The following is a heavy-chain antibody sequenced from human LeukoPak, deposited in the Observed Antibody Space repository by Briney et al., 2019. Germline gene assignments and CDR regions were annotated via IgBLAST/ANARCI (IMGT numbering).Heavy chain of an antibody. CDR3: ARGWSAGSRDY. V-gene: IGHV4-34*01. J-gene: IGHJ4*02. Sequence: SETLSLTCAVYGGSFSGYYWSWIRQPPGKGLEWIGEINHSGSTNYNPSLKSRVTISVDTFKNQFSLKLSSVTAADTAVYYCARGWSAGSRDYWGQGTLVTVSS. CDR2: INHSGST. CDR1: GGSFSGYY.